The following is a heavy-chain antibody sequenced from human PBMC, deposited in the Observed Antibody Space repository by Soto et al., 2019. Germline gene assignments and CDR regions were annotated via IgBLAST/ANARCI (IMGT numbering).Heavy chain of an antibody. D-gene: IGHD2-21*01. V-gene: IGHV3-74*01. CDR2: IDSDGRRT. CDR3: ARWVRGAYGLDN. CDR1: GLTFSSHW. Sequence: EVQLVESGGGLVQPGGSLRLSCAASGLTFSSHWMHWVRQAPGKGLVWVSRIDSDGRRTNYAGSVKGRFTISRKHAKNKVYLQINSLRVEETAVYYCARWVRGAYGLDNWGQGTMVTVSS. J-gene: IGHJ3*02.